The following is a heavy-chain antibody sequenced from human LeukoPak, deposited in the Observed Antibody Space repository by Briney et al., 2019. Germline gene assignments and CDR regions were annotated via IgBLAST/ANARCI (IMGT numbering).Heavy chain of an antibody. Sequence: PGGSLRLSCAASGFTVTSTYMSWVRQAPGKGLEWVAVIYSAGHTYYAGSVRGRFTTSRDTSKNTLYLQMNSLRAEDTAEYYCARARCDTCGYGSWGQGTLVTVSS. D-gene: IGHD3-22*01. CDR3: ARARCDTCGYGS. J-gene: IGHJ5*02. CDR1: GFTVTSTY. V-gene: IGHV3-66*02. CDR2: IYSAGHT.